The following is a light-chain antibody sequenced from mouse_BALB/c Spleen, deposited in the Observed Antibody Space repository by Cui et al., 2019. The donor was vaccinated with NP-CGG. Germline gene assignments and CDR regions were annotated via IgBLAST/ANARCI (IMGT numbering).Light chain of an antibody. Sequence: QAVVTQESALTTSPGETVTLTCRSSTGAVTTSNYANWVQEKPDHLFTGLIGGTNNRAPGVPARFSGSLIGGKAALTITGAQTEDEAIYFCALWYSNHWVFGGGTKVTVL. CDR2: GTN. CDR3: ALWYSNHWV. V-gene: IGLV1*01. CDR1: TGAVTTSNY. J-gene: IGLJ1*01.